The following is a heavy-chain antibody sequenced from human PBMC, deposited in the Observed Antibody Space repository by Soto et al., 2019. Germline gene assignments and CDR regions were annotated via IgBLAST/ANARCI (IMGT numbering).Heavy chain of an antibody. CDR3: ASVVVTAIPSRWAFDI. CDR2: IWYDGSKK. D-gene: IGHD2-21*02. V-gene: IGHV3-33*01. Sequence: QVQLVESGGGVVQPGRSLRLSCAASGFTFSSYVMHWVRQAPGKGLEWVAVIWYDGSKKYYADSVKGRFTISRDNSKNTLYLQMNSLRAEATAVYYCASVVVTAIPSRWAFDIWGQGTMVIVSS. J-gene: IGHJ3*02. CDR1: GFTFSSYV.